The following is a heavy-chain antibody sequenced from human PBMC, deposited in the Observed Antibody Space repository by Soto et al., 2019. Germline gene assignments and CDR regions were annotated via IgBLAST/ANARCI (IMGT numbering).Heavy chain of an antibody. CDR1: GFTFSSYA. V-gene: IGHV3-30-3*01. J-gene: IGHJ6*02. D-gene: IGHD5-18*01. CDR2: ISYDGSNK. CDR3: ARDILRLYSYGTSYGMDV. Sequence: GGSLRLSCAASGFTFSSYAMHWVRQAPGKGLEWVAVISYDGSNKYYADSVKGRFTISRDNSKNTLYLQMNSLRAEDTAVYYCARDILRLYSYGTSYGMDVWGQGTTVTVSS.